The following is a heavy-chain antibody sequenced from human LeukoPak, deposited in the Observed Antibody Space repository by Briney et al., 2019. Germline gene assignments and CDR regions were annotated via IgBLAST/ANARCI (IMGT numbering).Heavy chain of an antibody. CDR1: RFSFSNYW. J-gene: IGHJ4*02. D-gene: IGHD3-10*01. CDR2: VKSDGSNP. V-gene: IGHV3-74*01. Sequence: GGSLRLSCAASRFSFSNYWMHWVRQAPGKGLVWVSRVKSDGSNPSYADSVKGRFTISRDNAENMLYLQMNTLGAEDTAVYYCARDIVSGTGSLDYWGQGTLVTVSS. CDR3: ARDIVSGTGSLDY.